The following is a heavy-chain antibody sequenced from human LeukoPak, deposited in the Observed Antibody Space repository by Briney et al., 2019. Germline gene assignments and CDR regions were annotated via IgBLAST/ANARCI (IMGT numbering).Heavy chain of an antibody. CDR2: IGGDGLTT. CDR3: AREGGGSGLWYYDL. CDR1: GFTFGSYS. V-gene: IGHV3-64*02. J-gene: IGHJ2*01. Sequence: QPGGSLRLSCAASGFTFGSYSMHWVRQAPGKGPEFVSVIGGDGLTTFYADSVKDRFTISRDNSKSTLYLEMGSLRAEDMAVYYCAREGGGSGLWYYDLWGRGTLVTVSS. D-gene: IGHD1-26*01.